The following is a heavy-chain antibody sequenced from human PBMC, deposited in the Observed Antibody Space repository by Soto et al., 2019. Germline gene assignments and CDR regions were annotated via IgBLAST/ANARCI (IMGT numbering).Heavy chain of an antibody. CDR2: INPNSGGT. D-gene: IGHD3-22*01. CDR1: GYTFTGYY. CDR3: AREGGSDSSRPVPFDY. Sequence: QVQLVQSGAEVKKPGASVKVSCKASGYTFTGYYMHWVRQAPGQGLEWMGWINPNSGGTNYAQKFQGWVTMTRDTSISTAYMELSRLRSDDTAVYYCAREGGSDSSRPVPFDYWGQGTLVTVSS. V-gene: IGHV1-2*04. J-gene: IGHJ4*02.